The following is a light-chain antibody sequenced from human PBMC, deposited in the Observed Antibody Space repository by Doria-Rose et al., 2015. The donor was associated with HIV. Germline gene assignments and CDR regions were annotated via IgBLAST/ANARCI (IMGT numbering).Light chain of an antibody. V-gene: IGKV3-20*01. CDR3: HQYGTSWT. Sequence: TQSPGTLSLSPGERATLSCRASQSFSSTYLAWYQQKPGQAPSLLTYDGSTRATGIPDRFSASGSVTDFTLTINRLEPKDFALYYCHQYGTSWTFGQGTKVEI. CDR1: QSFSSTY. J-gene: IGKJ1*01. CDR2: DGS.